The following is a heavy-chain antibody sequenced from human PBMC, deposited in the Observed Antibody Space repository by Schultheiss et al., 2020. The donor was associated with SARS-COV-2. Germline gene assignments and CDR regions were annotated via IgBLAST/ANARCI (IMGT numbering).Heavy chain of an antibody. CDR1: GFTFSSYE. V-gene: IGHV3-48*03. Sequence: GESLKISCAASGFTFSSYEMNWVRQAPGKGLEWVSYISSSGSTIYYADSVKGRFTISRDNAKNSLYLQMNSLRAEDTAVYYCARFCSSTSCYRSVAFDIWGQGTMVTVSS. D-gene: IGHD2-2*02. J-gene: IGHJ3*02. CDR3: ARFCSSTSCYRSVAFDI. CDR2: ISSSGSTI.